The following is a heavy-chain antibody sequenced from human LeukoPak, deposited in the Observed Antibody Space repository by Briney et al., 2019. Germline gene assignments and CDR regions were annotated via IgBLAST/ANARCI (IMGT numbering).Heavy chain of an antibody. CDR2: ISSSGSTI. CDR1: GFTFSSYA. V-gene: IGHV3-48*04. D-gene: IGHD3-10*01. CDR3: ARDRSGYYGSGSPNAFDI. Sequence: GGSLRLSCAASGFTFSSYAMSWVRQAPGKGLEWVSYISSSGSTIYYADSVKGRFTISRDNAKNSLYLQMNSLRAEDTAVYYCARDRSGYYGSGSPNAFDIWGQGTMVTVSS. J-gene: IGHJ3*02.